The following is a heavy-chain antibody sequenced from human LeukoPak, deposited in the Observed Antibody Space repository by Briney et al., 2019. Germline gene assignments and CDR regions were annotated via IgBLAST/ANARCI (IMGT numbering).Heavy chain of an antibody. CDR2: ISGSGGST. CDR3: TTDLSSSWSGDYFDY. CDR1: GFTFSSYA. V-gene: IGHV3-23*01. J-gene: IGHJ4*02. D-gene: IGHD6-13*01. Sequence: PGGSLRLSCAASGFTFSSYAMSWVRQAPGKGLEWVSAISGSGGSTYYADSVKGRFTISRDNSKNTLYLQMNSLRAEDTAVYYCTTDLSSSWSGDYFDYWGQGTLVTVSS.